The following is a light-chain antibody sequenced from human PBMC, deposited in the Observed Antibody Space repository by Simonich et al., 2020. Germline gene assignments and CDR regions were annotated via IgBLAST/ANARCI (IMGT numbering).Light chain of an antibody. J-gene: IGLJ2*01. V-gene: IGLV2-11*01. CDR1: SSDVGGYNY. Sequence: SALTQPRSVSGSPGQSVTISCTGTSSDVGGYNYVSWYQQHPGKAPKLMIYDVSKLSSGVPDRFSGSKSGNTASLTISGLQAEDEADYYCCSYAGSYTLVFGGGTKLTVL. CDR2: DVS. CDR3: CSYAGSYTLV.